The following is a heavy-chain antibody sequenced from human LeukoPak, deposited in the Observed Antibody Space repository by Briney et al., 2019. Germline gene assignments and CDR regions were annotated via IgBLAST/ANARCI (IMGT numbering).Heavy chain of an antibody. V-gene: IGHV4-59*01. CDR1: GGSISSYY. Sequence: SETLSLTCTVSGGSISSYYWSWIRQPPGKGLEWIGYIYYSGSTNYNPSLKSRVTISVDTSKNQFSLKLSSVTAADTAVYYCARHTASSSWTIFDYWGQGTLVTVSS. CDR2: IYYSGST. J-gene: IGHJ4*02. CDR3: ARHTASSSWTIFDY. D-gene: IGHD6-13*01.